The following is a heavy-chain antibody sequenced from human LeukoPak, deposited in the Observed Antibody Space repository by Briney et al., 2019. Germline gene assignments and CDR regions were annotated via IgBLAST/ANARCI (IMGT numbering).Heavy chain of an antibody. CDR3: ARDYDY. J-gene: IGHJ4*02. Sequence: GGSLRLSCAASGFTFSSYSMTWVRQAPGKGLEWVSVIYSGGSTYYADSVKGRFTISRDNSKNTLYLQMNSLRAEDTAVYYCARDYDYWGQGTLVTVSP. CDR2: IYSGGST. V-gene: IGHV3-66*01. CDR1: GFTFSSYS.